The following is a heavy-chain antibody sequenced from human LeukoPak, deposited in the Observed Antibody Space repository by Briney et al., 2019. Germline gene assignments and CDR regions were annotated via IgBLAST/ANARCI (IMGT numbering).Heavy chain of an antibody. Sequence: GGSLRLSCAASGFTFSSYSMNWVRQAPGKGLEWISSISSSSSYIYYADSVKGRFTIFRDNAKNSLYLQMNSLRAEDTAVYYCARGEDNWNYINWFDPWGQGTLVTVSS. J-gene: IGHJ5*02. CDR2: ISSSSSYI. CDR3: ARGEDNWNYINWFDP. D-gene: IGHD1-7*01. CDR1: GFTFSSYS. V-gene: IGHV3-21*01.